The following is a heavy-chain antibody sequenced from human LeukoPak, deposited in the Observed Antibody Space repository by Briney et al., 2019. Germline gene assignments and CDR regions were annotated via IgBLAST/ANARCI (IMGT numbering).Heavy chain of an antibody. D-gene: IGHD3-3*01. CDR2: IKQDGSEK. Sequence: GGSLRLSCAASGFTFSSFWMSWVRQAPGKGLEWVANIKQDGSEKYYVDSVKGRFTISRDNAKTSLYLQMNSLRAEDTAVYYCARDLTRYYDFWSGYKDYWGQGALVTVSS. J-gene: IGHJ4*02. CDR3: ARDLTRYYDFWSGYKDY. CDR1: GFTFSSFW. V-gene: IGHV3-7*01.